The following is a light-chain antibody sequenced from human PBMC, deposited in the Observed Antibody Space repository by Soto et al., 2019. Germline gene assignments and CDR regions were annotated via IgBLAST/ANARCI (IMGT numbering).Light chain of an antibody. CDR1: SSDVGGYNY. Sequence: QSALTQPASVSGSPGQSSTISCTGTSSDVGGYNYVSWYQQHPGKAPKLMIYDVSNRPSGVSNRFSGSKSGNTAYLTISGLQAEDEADYYCSSYTSSSTLVFGTGTKVTVL. CDR2: DVS. V-gene: IGLV2-14*01. J-gene: IGLJ1*01. CDR3: SSYTSSSTLV.